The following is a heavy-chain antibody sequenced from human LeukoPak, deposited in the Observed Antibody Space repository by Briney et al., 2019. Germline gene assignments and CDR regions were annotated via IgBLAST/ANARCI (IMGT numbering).Heavy chain of an antibody. D-gene: IGHD2-2*02. V-gene: IGHV4-59*08. CDR3: ARRLCSSLTCNIGPSGNWLDP. Sequence: SETLSLTCTVSSGSMSNYWWNWVRQPPGKGLEWIGYIYYDGSTHYNPSLNSRVTISIDTSKNQFSLKLNSVTAADTAVYYCARRLCSSLTCNIGPSGNWLDPWGQGTLVTVSS. CDR1: SGSMSNYW. J-gene: IGHJ5*02. CDR2: IYYDGST.